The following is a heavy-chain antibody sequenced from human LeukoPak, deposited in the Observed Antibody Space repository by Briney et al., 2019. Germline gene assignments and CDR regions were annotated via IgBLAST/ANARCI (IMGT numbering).Heavy chain of an antibody. CDR2: GDGGGT. Sequence: GDGGGTYYADSVKGRFTISRDNSKNTLYLQMNSLRAEDTAVYYCARDGSRTAHDYWGQGTLVTVSS. J-gene: IGHJ4*02. V-gene: IGHV3-23*01. CDR3: ARDGSRTAHDY. D-gene: IGHD1-1*01.